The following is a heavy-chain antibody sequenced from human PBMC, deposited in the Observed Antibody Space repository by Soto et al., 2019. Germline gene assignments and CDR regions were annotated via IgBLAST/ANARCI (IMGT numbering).Heavy chain of an antibody. Sequence: SVKVSCKASGGTFSSYAISWVRQAPGQGLEWMGGIIPIFGTANYAQKFQGRVTITADESTSTAYMELSSLRSEDTAVYYCARVNYDIWTGPPGAYWGQGTLVTVSS. CDR1: GGTFSSYA. CDR2: IIPIFGTA. D-gene: IGHD3-9*01. V-gene: IGHV1-69*13. CDR3: ARVNYDIWTGPPGAY. J-gene: IGHJ4*02.